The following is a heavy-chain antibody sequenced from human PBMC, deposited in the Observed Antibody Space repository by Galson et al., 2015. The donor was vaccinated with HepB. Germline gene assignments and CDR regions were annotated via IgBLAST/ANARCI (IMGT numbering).Heavy chain of an antibody. D-gene: IGHD5-18*01. J-gene: IGHJ5*02. Sequence: SVKVSCKASGGTFSSYTISWVRQAPGQGLEWMGRIIPILGIANYAQKFQGRVTITADKSTSTAYMELSSLRSEDTAVYYCARDMGVGTAMVKRGLPFDPWGQGTLVTVSS. CDR2: IIPILGIA. CDR3: ARDMGVGTAMVKRGLPFDP. CDR1: GGTFSSYT. V-gene: IGHV1-69*04.